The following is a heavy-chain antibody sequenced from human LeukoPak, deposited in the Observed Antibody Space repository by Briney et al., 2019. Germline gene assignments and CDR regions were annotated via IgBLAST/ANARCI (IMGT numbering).Heavy chain of an antibody. CDR2: IYHSGST. CDR1: GYSISSGYY. V-gene: IGHV4-38-2*02. J-gene: IGHJ4*02. CDR3: ARDLYDSSGYWGY. D-gene: IGHD3-22*01. Sequence: SETLSLTCTVSGYSISSGYYWGWIRQPPGKGLEWIGSIYHSGSTYYNPSLKSRVTISVDTSKNQFSLKLSSVTAADTAVYYCARDLYDSSGYWGYWGQGTLVTVSS.